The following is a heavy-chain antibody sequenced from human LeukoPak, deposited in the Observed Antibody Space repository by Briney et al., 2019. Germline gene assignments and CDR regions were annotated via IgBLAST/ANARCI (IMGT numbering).Heavy chain of an antibody. CDR3: TKDLMTGFSNGWYFAY. J-gene: IGHJ4*02. CDR2: TGGSDDNT. D-gene: IGHD6-19*01. Sequence: GGSLRLSCEGSGFSFNGYAMSWVRQAPGKGLEWVAVTGGSDDNTHYADSVKGRFTISRDNSENRLFLQMNSLRTDDSALYYCTKDLMTGFSNGWYFAYGGQGSLVTVSS. CDR1: GFSFNGYA. V-gene: IGHV3-23*01.